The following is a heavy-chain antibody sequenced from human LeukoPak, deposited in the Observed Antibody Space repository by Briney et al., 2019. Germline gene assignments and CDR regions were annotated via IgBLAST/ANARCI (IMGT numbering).Heavy chain of an antibody. CDR1: GYTFVSYG. V-gene: IGHV1-18*04. Sequence: ASVKFSCKASGYTFVSYGITCVRQAPGQGLEWMGWISVYNGDTKYAQNLQGRVTLTTDTSTSTAYMELRSLRSDDTAVYYCVRGGGFNSGFEYWGQGNLVIVSS. J-gene: IGHJ4*02. CDR2: ISVYNGDT. CDR3: VRGGGFNSGFEY. D-gene: IGHD3-10*01.